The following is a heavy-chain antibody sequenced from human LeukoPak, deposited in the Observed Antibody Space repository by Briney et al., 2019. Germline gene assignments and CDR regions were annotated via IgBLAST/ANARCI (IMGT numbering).Heavy chain of an antibody. V-gene: IGHV3-23*01. D-gene: IGHD2-2*01. CDR2: ISGSGGNT. J-gene: IGHJ5*02. Sequence: GGSLRLSCAASGFXYSSHAISWARQAPGKGLEWVSVISGSGGNTYYADSVKGRFTISRDNFKDTLFLQMNSLRAEDTAVYYCAKVTSWSFTWGQGTLVTVSS. CDR3: AKVTSWSFT. CDR1: GFXYSSHA.